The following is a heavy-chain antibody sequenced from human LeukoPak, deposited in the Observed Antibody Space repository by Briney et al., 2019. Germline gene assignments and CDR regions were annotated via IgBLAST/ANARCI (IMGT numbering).Heavy chain of an antibody. CDR3: ARDGRFPPEVLPRYFDS. Sequence: SETLSLTCTVSGGSISSSSYYWGWIRQPPGKGLEWIGNIYYSGSTYYNPSLKSRVTISIDTSKNQFSLKLSSVTAADTAVYYCARDGRFPPEVLPRYFDSWGQGTLVTVSS. V-gene: IGHV4-39*07. D-gene: IGHD1-14*01. CDR2: IYYSGST. J-gene: IGHJ4*02. CDR1: GGSISSSSYY.